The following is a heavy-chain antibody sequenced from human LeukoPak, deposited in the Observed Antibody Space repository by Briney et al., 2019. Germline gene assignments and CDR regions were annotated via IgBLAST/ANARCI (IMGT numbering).Heavy chain of an antibody. CDR2: IYYSGST. V-gene: IGHV4-59*08. D-gene: IGHD2-2*01. J-gene: IGHJ4*02. CDR3: ARHSPYCSSTSCYAGSGVDYFDY. CDR1: GGSISSYY. Sequence: SETLSLTCTVSGGSISSYYWSWIRQPPGKGLEWIGYIYYSGSTNYNPSLKRRVNISVDTSKNQFSLKLSSVTAADTAVYYCARHSPYCSSTSCYAGSGVDYFDYWGQGTLVTVSS.